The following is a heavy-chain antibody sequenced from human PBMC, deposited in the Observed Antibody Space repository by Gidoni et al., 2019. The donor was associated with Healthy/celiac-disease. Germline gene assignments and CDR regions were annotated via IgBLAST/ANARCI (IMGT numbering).Heavy chain of an antibody. CDR1: GGSISSGGYY. J-gene: IGHJ4*02. D-gene: IGHD6-13*01. CDR3: ARERIAAAGGIDY. CDR2: IYYSGST. Sequence: QVQLQESGPGLVKPSQTLSLTFTVSGGSISSGGYYWSWIRQHPGKGLEWIGYIYYSGSTYYNPSLKSRVTISVDTSKNQFSLKLSSVTAADTAVYYCARERIAAAGGIDYWGQGTLVTVSS. V-gene: IGHV4-31*03.